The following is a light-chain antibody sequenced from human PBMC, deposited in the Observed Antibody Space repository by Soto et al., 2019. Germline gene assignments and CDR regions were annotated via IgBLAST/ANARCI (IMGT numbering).Light chain of an antibody. J-gene: IGKJ2*01. CDR3: QQSNSFPYT. CDR1: QDISSW. CDR2: GAS. V-gene: IGKV1-12*02. Sequence: DIQMTQSPSSVSASVGDRVTITCRASQDISSWLAWYQQKAGKAPKLLIYGASSLQSGVPSRFSGSGSGTDFTLTISSLQPEDFAAYYCQQSNSFPYTFGQGTKLEIK.